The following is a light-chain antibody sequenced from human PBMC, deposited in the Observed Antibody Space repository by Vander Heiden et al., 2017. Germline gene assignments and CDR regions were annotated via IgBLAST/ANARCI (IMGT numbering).Light chain of an antibody. CDR1: ALPKQY. V-gene: IGLV3-25*03. CDR2: KDS. J-gene: IGLJ3*02. Sequence: SYELTQPPSVSVSPGQTARITCSGDALPKQYAYWYQQKPGQAPVLVIYKDSERPSGIPERFSGSSSGTTVTLTISGVQAEDEADYYCQSADSSGRFWVFGGGTKL. CDR3: QSADSSGRFWV.